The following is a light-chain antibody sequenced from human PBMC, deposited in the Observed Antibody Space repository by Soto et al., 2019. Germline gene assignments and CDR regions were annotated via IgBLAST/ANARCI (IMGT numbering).Light chain of an antibody. Sequence: QSVLTQPASVSGSPGQSITISCTGTSSDVGGYNFVSWYQHHPGKAPKLMIYEVSHRPSGVSYRFSGSKSDNTASLTISGLQAEDEADYYCSSYTSSNTPYVFGTGTKVTVL. CDR3: SSYTSSNTPYV. V-gene: IGLV2-14*01. CDR2: EVS. J-gene: IGLJ1*01. CDR1: SSDVGGYNF.